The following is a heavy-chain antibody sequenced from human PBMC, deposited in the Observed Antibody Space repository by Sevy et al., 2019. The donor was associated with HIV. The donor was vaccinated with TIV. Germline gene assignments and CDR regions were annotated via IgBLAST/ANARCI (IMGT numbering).Heavy chain of an antibody. D-gene: IGHD5-12*01. CDR1: GYSFTSYW. Sequence: GESLKISCKGSGYSFTSYWIGWERQMPGKGLEWMGIIYPGDSDTRYSPSFQGQVTISADKSISTAYLQWSSLKASDTAMYYCARRGGYDFRTYYYYGMDVWGQRTTVTVSS. V-gene: IGHV5-51*01. CDR3: ARRGGYDFRTYYYYGMDV. CDR2: IYPGDSDT. J-gene: IGHJ6*02.